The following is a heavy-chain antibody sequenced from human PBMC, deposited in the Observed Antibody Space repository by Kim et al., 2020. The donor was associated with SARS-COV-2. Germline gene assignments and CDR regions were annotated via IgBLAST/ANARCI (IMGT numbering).Heavy chain of an antibody. Sequence: ASVKVSCKASGYTFTRYYMHCVRQAPGQGLEWMGITNPSGGDTSYAQKFQGRVTMTRDTSTSSVYMELSSLRSEDTAVYYCASDRFGEGYYYGMDVWGQGTTVTVSS. J-gene: IGHJ6*02. CDR2: TNPSGGDT. D-gene: IGHD3-10*01. V-gene: IGHV1-46*01. CDR3: ASDRFGEGYYYGMDV. CDR1: GYTFTRYY.